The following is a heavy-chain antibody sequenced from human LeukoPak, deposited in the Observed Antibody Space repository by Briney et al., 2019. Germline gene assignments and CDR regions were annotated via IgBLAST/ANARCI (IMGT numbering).Heavy chain of an antibody. V-gene: IGHV1-46*01. CDR2: INPSGDST. D-gene: IGHD6-13*01. CDR3: AKLAASETGEGS. Sequence: GAPVKVSCKASGGTFSSYAISWVRQAPGQGLEWMGVINPSGDSTSYAQKFQGRVTMTRDTSTSTVYMELSSLRSEDTAIYYCAKLAASETGEGSWGQGTLVTVSS. J-gene: IGHJ5*02. CDR1: GGTFSSYA.